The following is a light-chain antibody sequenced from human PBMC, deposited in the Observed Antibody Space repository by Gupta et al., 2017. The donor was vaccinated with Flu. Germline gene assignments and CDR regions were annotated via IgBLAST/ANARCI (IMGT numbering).Light chain of an antibody. Sequence: VVTQDPSLTVYSAGTVTLTCAPSTGAVTSSYYPNWFQQKPGQAPRALISSTTNRHSWTPARFSGALLGGKAALTLSGVQPEDEADYYCLIYYGGAVVFGGGTKLTVL. CDR3: LIYYGGAVV. J-gene: IGLJ2*01. CDR2: STT. CDR1: TGAVTSSYY. V-gene: IGLV7-43*01.